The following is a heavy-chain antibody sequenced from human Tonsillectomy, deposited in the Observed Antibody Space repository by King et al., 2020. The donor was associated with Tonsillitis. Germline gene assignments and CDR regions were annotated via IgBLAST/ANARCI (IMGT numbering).Heavy chain of an antibody. CDR2: ITSSSCYN. V-gene: IGHV3-21*01. CDR3: ARDQWYGMDV. Sequence: VQLVESGGGLVKPGGSLRLSCAASGFTFSSYSMNWVRQAPGQGLEWVSSITSSSCYNYYADSVKGRFTISRDNAKNLLYLQMNSLRAEDTAVYYCARDQWYGMDVWGQGTTVTVSS. CDR1: GFTFSSYS. D-gene: IGHD2-8*01. J-gene: IGHJ6*02.